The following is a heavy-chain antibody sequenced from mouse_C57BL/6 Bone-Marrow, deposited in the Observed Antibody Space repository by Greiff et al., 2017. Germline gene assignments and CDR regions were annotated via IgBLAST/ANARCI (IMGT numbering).Heavy chain of an antibody. CDR3: ARGGNYGGYYFDY. CDR2: FHPYNDDT. Sequence: VQLQQSGAELVKPGASVKMSCKASGYTFTTYPIEWMKQNHGKSLEWIGNFHPYNDDTKYNEKFKGKATLTVEKSSSTVYLELSRLTSDDSAVYDCARGGNYGGYYFDYGGQGTTRTVSS. D-gene: IGHD2-1*01. CDR1: GYTFTTYP. J-gene: IGHJ2*01. V-gene: IGHV1-47*01.